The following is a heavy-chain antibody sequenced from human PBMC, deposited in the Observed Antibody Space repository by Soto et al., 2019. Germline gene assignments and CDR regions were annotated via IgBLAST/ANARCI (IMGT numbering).Heavy chain of an antibody. D-gene: IGHD3-10*01. Sequence: ASVKVSCKVSGYTLTELSMHWVRQAPGKGLEWMGGFDPEDGETIYAQKFQGRVTMTEDTSTDTAYMELSSLRSEDTAVYYCATAGPRKRGFLEDYFDYWGQGTLVTVS. CDR3: ATAGPRKRGFLEDYFDY. V-gene: IGHV1-24*01. CDR2: FDPEDGET. J-gene: IGHJ4*02. CDR1: GYTLTELS.